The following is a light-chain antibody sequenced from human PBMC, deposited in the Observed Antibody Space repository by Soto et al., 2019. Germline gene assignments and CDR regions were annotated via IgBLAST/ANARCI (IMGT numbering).Light chain of an antibody. CDR1: QSVSTY. J-gene: IGKJ1*01. CDR2: DAS. CDR3: QHRRNWPWT. V-gene: IGKV3-11*01. Sequence: EIVLTQSPATLSLSPGERATLSCRASQSVSTYLGWYQQKPGQAPRLLLYDASNRATGIPGRFSGSGSGTDFTLTISSLEPEDFAVYYCQHRRNWPWTFGQGTKVEIK.